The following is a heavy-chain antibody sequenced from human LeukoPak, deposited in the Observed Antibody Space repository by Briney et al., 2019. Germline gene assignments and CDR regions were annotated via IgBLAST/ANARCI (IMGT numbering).Heavy chain of an antibody. CDR1: GGSISSYY. CDR2: IYYSGST. Sequence: PSETLSLTCTVSGGSISSYYWSWTRQAPGKGLEWIGYIYYSGSTNYIPSLKSRVTISVDTSKNQFSLKIRSVTAADTAVYYCARHHYGAYGDFDYWGQGTLVTVSS. D-gene: IGHD4-17*01. J-gene: IGHJ4*02. V-gene: IGHV4-59*08. CDR3: ARHHYGAYGDFDY.